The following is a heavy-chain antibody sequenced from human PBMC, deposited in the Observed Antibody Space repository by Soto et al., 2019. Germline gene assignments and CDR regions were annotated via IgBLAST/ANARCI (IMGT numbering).Heavy chain of an antibody. J-gene: IGHJ1*01. CDR2: IYWDDDK. CDR1: GFSLSTSGVG. Sequence: QITLKESGPTLVKPTQTLTLTCTFSGFSLSTSGVGVGWIRQPPGKALEWLALIYWDDDKRYSPSLKSRLTITKDTSKNQVVLTMTNMDPVDTATYYCAHRAYYYDSSGYYSNAEYFQHWGQGTLVTVSS. D-gene: IGHD3-22*01. V-gene: IGHV2-5*02. CDR3: AHRAYYYDSSGYYSNAEYFQH.